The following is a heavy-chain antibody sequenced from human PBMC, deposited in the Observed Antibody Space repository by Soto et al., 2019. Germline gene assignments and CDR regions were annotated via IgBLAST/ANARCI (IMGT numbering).Heavy chain of an antibody. V-gene: IGHV4-34*01. CDR3: ARGGPRHDSRIYWCDP. CDR2: INHSGST. J-gene: IGHJ5*02. D-gene: IGHD3-22*01. Sequence: SETLSLTCAVYGGSFSGYYWSWIRQPPGKGLEWIGEINHSGSTYNNPSLKSRLTLSVDTSKNQFSLKLSSVTAADTAVYYCARGGPRHDSRIYWCDPWGQGIPVTVS. CDR1: GGSFSGYY.